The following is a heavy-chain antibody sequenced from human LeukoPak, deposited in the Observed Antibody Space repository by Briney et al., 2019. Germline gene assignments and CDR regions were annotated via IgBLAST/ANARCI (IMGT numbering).Heavy chain of an antibody. Sequence: ASVKVSCKASGYTFTSHDINWVRQATGQGLEWMGWMSPNSGDTGYAQKFQGRITMTSDSSISTAYMELSSLRSEDTAIYYCVRTPPNWGFDCWGQRTLVTVSS. J-gene: IGHJ4*02. CDR1: GYTFTSHD. V-gene: IGHV1-8*01. D-gene: IGHD7-27*01. CDR2: MSPNSGDT. CDR3: VRTPPNWGFDC.